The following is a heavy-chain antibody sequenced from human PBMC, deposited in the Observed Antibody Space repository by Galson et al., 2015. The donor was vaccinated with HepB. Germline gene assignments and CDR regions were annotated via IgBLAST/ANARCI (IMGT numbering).Heavy chain of an antibody. J-gene: IGHJ4*02. D-gene: IGHD6-25*01. CDR2: ISGSDSST. V-gene: IGHV3-23*01. Sequence: SLRLSCAASGFTFSSYAMTWVRQAPGKGLEWVSAISGSDSSTYYADSVKGRFTISRDDSKNTLYLQMYSLRADDTAVYYCATRLGGGFNYWGQGTLVTVSS. CDR1: GFTFSSYA. CDR3: ATRLGGGFNY.